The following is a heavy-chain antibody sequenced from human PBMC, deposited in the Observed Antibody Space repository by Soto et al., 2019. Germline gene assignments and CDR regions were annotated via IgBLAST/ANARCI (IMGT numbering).Heavy chain of an antibody. CDR1: GFTFSSYA. Sequence: EVQLLESGGGLVQPGGSLRLSCAASGFTFSSYAMSWVRQAPGKGLEWVSASSGSGGSTYYADSVKGLFTISRDNSKNTRYLQMNSLRSEDTAVYYCATDRGSTCWDWFDPWGQGTLDTVAS. D-gene: IGHD6-13*01. CDR2: SSGSGGST. CDR3: ATDRGSTCWDWFDP. V-gene: IGHV3-23*01. J-gene: IGHJ5*02.